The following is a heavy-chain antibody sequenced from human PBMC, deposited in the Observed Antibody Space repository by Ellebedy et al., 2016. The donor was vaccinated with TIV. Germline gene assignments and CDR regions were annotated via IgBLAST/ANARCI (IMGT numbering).Heavy chain of an antibody. D-gene: IGHD2-8*01. CDR1: RAPFWGYF. Sequence: MPSETLSLTCTVSRAPFWGYFWSWLRQSPVKGLESIGYVFYNGSTNYDPSFKRRVSMSADTSKNQFSLKLKSVTPADTAVYYCAAGNGWLDFWGPGILVTVSS. CDR2: VFYNGST. J-gene: IGHJ5*01. V-gene: IGHV4-59*08. CDR3: AAGNGWLDF.